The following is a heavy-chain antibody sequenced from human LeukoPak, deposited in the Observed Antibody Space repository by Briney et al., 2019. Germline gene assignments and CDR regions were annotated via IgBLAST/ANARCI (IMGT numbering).Heavy chain of an antibody. V-gene: IGHV3-7*01. D-gene: IGHD2-15*01. J-gene: IGHJ4*02. CDR2: IKQDGSEK. CDR1: GFTFSSYW. CDR3: AREGVLAAADY. Sequence: GGSLRLSCAASGFTFSSYWMSWVRQAPGKGLEWVAHIKQDGSEKYYVDSVKGRLTISRDNTKNSLYLQMNSLRAEDTAVYFCAREGVLAAADYWGQGTLVTVSS.